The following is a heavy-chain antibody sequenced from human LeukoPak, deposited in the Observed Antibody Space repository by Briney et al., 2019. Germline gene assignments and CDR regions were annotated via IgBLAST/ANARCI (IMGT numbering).Heavy chain of an antibody. Sequence: ASVKVSCKASGYTFTSYYMHWVRQAPGQGLEWMGIINPSGSTSYAQKFQGRVTMTRDTSTSTVYMELSSLRSEDTAVYYCARDGYDYVWGSYRYPDYWGQGTLVTVSS. V-gene: IGHV1-46*01. CDR3: ARDGYDYVWGSYRYPDY. J-gene: IGHJ4*02. CDR1: GYTFTSYY. D-gene: IGHD3-16*02. CDR2: INPSGST.